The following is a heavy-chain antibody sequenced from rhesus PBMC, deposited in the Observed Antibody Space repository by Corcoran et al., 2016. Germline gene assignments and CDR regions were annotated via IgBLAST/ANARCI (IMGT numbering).Heavy chain of an antibody. CDR3: ARSNIVVVLNFDY. D-gene: IGHD2-15*01. V-gene: IGHV4S10*01. Sequence: QVQLQESGPGVVKPSETLSLTCAVSGGSIRDSYRWSWVRQPPGKGLEWIGYIYGSSTNTNYNASLKSRVTISNDTSKNQFSLKLSSVTAADTAVYYCARSNIVVVLNFDYWGQGVLVTVSS. J-gene: IGHJ4*01. CDR1: GGSIRDSYR. CDR2: IYGSSTNT.